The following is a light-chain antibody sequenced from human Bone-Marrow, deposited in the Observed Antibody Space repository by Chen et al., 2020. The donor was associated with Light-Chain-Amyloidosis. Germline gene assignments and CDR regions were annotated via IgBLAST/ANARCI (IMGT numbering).Light chain of an antibody. CDR2: RDT. V-gene: IGLV3-25*03. CDR3: QSADSSGTYEVI. J-gene: IGLJ2*01. Sequence: SYELTQPPSVSVSPGQTARITCSGDDLPTKYAYWYQQKPGRAPVPVIHRDTERPSGISERFSGSSSGTTATLTISGVQAEDEADYHCQSADSSGTYEVIFGGGTKLTVL. CDR1: DLPTKY.